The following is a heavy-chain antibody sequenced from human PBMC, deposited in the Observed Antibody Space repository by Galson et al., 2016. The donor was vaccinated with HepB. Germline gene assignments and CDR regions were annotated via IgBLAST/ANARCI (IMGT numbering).Heavy chain of an antibody. V-gene: IGHV3-30*04. D-gene: IGHD3-3*01. CDR2: ISYDGRNK. CDR1: GFSFSDYP. CDR3: ARGGGHYDFWSGYHYYFDQ. Sequence: SLRLSCAVSGFSFSDYPMHWVRQAPGKGLEWVAVISYDGRNKYYADSVKGRFTISRDTSKNTVHLQMNSLRVEDTAVYYCARGGGHYDFWSGYHYYFDQCGQGTRVTVSS. J-gene: IGHJ4*02.